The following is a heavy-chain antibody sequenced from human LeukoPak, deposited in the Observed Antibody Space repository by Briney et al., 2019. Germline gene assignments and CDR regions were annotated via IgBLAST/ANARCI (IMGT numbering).Heavy chain of an antibody. V-gene: IGHV3-48*03. CDR2: ISGSGGSI. CDR3: AREPVHNYGDPPFDY. D-gene: IGHD5-18*01. CDR1: GFTFSSYE. Sequence: GGSLRLSCAASGFTFSSYEMNWVRQAPGKGLEWVSYISGSGGSIYYADSVKGRFTVSRDNAKNSLHLQMNSLRADDTALYYCAREPVHNYGDPPFDYWGQGTLVTVSS. J-gene: IGHJ4*02.